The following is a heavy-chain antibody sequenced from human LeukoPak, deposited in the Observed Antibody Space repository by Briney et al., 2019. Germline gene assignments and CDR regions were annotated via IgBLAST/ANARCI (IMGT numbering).Heavy chain of an antibody. J-gene: IGHJ4*02. CDR3: AKSYGSGSYFPDY. CDR1: GFTFSSYA. V-gene: IGHV3-23*01. CDR2: ISGSGGST. Sequence: GGSLRLSCAASGFTFSSYAVSWVRQAPGKGLEWVSAISGSGGSTYYADSVKGRFTISRDNSKNTLYLQMNSLRAEDTAVYYCAKSYGSGSYFPDYWGQGTLVTVSS. D-gene: IGHD3-10*01.